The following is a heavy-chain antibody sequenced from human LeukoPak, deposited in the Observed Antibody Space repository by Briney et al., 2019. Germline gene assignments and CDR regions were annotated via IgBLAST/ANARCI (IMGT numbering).Heavy chain of an antibody. V-gene: IGHV4-39*07. CDR2: VNYRGSP. Sequence: SETLSLTCTVSGGSISSSSYYWGWIRQSPGKGLEWIGEVNYRGSPNYNPSLESRVTISVDTSRNQLSLKLTSVTAADTALYYCWRSGLTGMREYERADYYYYGMDLWGQGTAVTVFS. CDR1: GGSISSSSYY. D-gene: IGHD2-2*01. J-gene: IGHJ6*02. CDR3: WRSGLTGMREYERADYYYYGMDL.